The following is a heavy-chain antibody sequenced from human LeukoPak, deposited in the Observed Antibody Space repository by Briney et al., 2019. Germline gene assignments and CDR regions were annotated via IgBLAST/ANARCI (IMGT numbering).Heavy chain of an antibody. CDR2: MNPNSGNT. D-gene: IGHD3-10*01. V-gene: IGHV1-8*01. CDR1: GYTFTSYD. Sequence: ASVKVSCKASGYTFTSYDINWVRQATGQGLEWMGWMNPNSGNTGYAQKLQGRVTMTRNTSISTAYMELSSLRAEDTAVYYCARDPEIWFGELPVGPPIAFDYWGQGTLVTVSS. J-gene: IGHJ4*02. CDR3: ARDPEIWFGELPVGPPIAFDY.